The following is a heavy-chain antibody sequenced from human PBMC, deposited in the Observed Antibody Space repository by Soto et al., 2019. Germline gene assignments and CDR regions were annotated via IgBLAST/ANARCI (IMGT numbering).Heavy chain of an antibody. CDR2: IFWNDDK. J-gene: IGHJ5*02. D-gene: IGHD2-15*01. CDR1: GFSLTTSGVG. Sequence: SGPTLVNPKQTLTLTCTFSGFSLTTSGVGVAWIRQPPGKALEWLTVIFWNDDKQYSPSLKSRLTITKDTPKNQVVLTMTNMDPADTATYYXVRRLIITPRQVVNCFDPWGQGALVTVSS. CDR3: VRRLIITPRQVVNCFDP. V-gene: IGHV2-5*01.